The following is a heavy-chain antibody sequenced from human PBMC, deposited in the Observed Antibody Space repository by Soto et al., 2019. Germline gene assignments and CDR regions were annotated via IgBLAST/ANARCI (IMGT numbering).Heavy chain of an antibody. CDR1: GCTFSSYA. V-gene: IGHV1-69*13. CDR2: IIAIFGTA. CDR3: ARDHVGSIPVADAFDS. J-gene: IGHJ3*02. D-gene: IGHD2-15*01. Sequence: ASVKVSCKASGCTFSSYAISWVRQAPGQGLEWMGWIIAIFGTANYAQKFQGGVTITADESTSTAYMELSSLRSEDTAVYYCARDHVGSIPVADAFDSWGQRKMGTVS.